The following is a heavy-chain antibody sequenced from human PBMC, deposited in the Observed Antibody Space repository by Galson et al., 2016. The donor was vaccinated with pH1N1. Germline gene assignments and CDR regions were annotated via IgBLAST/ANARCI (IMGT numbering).Heavy chain of an antibody. V-gene: IGHV1-46*01. Sequence: SVKVSCKASGYTFIREYIHWVRQAPGQGLEWMGVIDPSNGGTTYSQNFQGLVTMTRDTSTNTVYMELSGLKSEDTAVYFCIRDLGRLRDYWGQGTLVTVSS. CDR1: GYTFIREY. D-gene: IGHD7-27*01. CDR3: IRDLGRLRDY. J-gene: IGHJ4*02. CDR2: IDPSNGGT.